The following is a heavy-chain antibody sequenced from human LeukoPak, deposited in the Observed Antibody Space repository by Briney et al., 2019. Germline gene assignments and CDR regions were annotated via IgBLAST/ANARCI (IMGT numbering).Heavy chain of an antibody. CDR2: INHSGST. CDR3: ARGLVEGSGWKYYYYYYMDV. D-gene: IGHD6-19*01. J-gene: IGHJ6*03. Sequence: SGTLSLTCAVYGGSFSGYYWSWIRQPPGKGLEWIGEINHSGSTNYNPSLKSRVTISVDTSKNQFSLKLSSVTAADTAVYYCARGLVEGSGWKYYYYYYMDVWGKGTTVTVSS. CDR1: GGSFSGYY. V-gene: IGHV4-34*01.